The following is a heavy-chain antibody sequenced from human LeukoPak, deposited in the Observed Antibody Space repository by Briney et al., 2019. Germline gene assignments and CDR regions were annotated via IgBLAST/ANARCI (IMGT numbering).Heavy chain of an antibody. J-gene: IGHJ4*02. V-gene: IGHV4-59*01. CDR1: GGSISSYY. CDR3: AICTNRDRVDY. D-gene: IGHD2-2*01. CDR2: IYYSGST. Sequence: SETLSLTCTVSGGSISSYYWSWIRQPPGKGLEWIGYIYYSGSTNYNPSLKSRVTISVDTSKNQFSLKLSSVTAADTAVYYCAICTNRDRVDYWGQGTLVTVSS.